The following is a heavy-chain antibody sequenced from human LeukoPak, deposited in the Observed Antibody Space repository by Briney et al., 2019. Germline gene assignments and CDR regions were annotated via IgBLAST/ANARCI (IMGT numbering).Heavy chain of an antibody. Sequence: ASETLSLTCAVYGGSFSGYYWSWIRQPPGKGLEWIGEINHSGSTNYNPSLKSRVTISVDTSKNQFSLKLSSVTAADTAVYYCARGVGATTSELDYWGQGTLVTVSS. J-gene: IGHJ4*02. D-gene: IGHD1-26*01. CDR2: INHSGST. CDR3: ARGVGATTSELDY. V-gene: IGHV4-34*01. CDR1: GGSFSGYY.